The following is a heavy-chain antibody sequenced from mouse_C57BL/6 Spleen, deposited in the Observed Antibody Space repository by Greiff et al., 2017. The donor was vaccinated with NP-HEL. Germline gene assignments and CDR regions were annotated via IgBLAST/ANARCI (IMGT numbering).Heavy chain of an antibody. CDR3: ARQDYGSPDY. CDR1: GFTFSSYG. D-gene: IGHD1-1*01. V-gene: IGHV5-6*01. Sequence: EVQRVESGGDLVKPGGSLKLSCAASGFTFSSYGMSWVRQTPDKRLEWVATISSGGSYTYYPDSVKGRFTITSHNAKNTLYLQMSSLKSEDTAMYYCARQDYGSPDYWGQGTTLTVSS. CDR2: ISSGGSYT. J-gene: IGHJ2*01.